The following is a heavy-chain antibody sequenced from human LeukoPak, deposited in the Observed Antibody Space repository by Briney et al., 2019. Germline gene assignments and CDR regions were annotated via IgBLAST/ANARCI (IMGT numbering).Heavy chain of an antibody. D-gene: IGHD2-2*01. V-gene: IGHV3-23*01. Sequence: GGSLRLSCAASGFTFSSYGMRWVRQAPGKGLEWVSAISGSGGSTYYADSVKGRFTISRDNSKNTLYLQMNSLRAEDTAVYYCAKDFGGYCSSTSCYAGYDAFDIWGQGTMVTVSS. CDR3: AKDFGGYCSSTSCYAGYDAFDI. CDR1: GFTFSSYG. J-gene: IGHJ3*02. CDR2: ISGSGGST.